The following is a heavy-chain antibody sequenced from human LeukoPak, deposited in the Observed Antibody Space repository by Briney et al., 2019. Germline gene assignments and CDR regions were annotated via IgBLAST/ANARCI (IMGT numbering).Heavy chain of an antibody. CDR3: AKEPRYYYDSSGYYDY. V-gene: IGHV3-30*18. J-gene: IGHJ4*02. Sequence: GGSLRLSCEASGFTFSSYGIHWVRQAPGKGLEWVAVISYDGSNKYYADSVKGRFTISRDNSKNTLYLQMNSLRAEDTAVYYCAKEPRYYYDSSGYYDYWGQGILVTVSS. CDR1: GFTFSSYG. CDR2: ISYDGSNK. D-gene: IGHD3-22*01.